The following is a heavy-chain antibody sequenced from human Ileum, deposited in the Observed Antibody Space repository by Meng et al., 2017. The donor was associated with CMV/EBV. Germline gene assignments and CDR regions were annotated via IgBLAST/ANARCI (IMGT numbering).Heavy chain of an antibody. CDR2: IHYNGQT. CDR3: ARGAGWWGA. Sequence: GSLRLSCVASGFTFSSYDMSWARQAPGKGLEWIGYIHYNGQTNYNPSLRGRVVISVDTSKNQFSLKLSSVNTADTAVYYCARGAGWWGAWGQGTLVTVSS. J-gene: IGHJ5*02. CDR1: GFTFSSYD. V-gene: IGHV4-59*01. D-gene: IGHD2-15*01.